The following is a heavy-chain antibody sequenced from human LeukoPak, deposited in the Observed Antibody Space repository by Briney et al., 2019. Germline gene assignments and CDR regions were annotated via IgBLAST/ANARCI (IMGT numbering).Heavy chain of an antibody. CDR2: ISAYNGNT. CDR1: GYTFTSYG. J-gene: IGHJ3*02. D-gene: IGHD4-23*01. V-gene: IGHV1-18*01. Sequence: ASVKVSCKASGYTFTSYGISWVRQAPGQGLEWMGWISAYNGNTNYAQKLQGRVTMTRNTSISTAYMELSSLRSEDTAVYYCARRAGGNFNDAFDIWGQGTMVTVSS. CDR3: ARRAGGNFNDAFDI.